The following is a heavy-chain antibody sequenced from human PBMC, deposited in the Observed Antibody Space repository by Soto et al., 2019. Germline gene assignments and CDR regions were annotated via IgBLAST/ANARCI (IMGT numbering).Heavy chain of an antibody. CDR2: ISSSSSYI. J-gene: IGHJ4*02. Sequence: AGSLSLSWAVSGFTFSSYSMNWVRQAPGKGLEWVSSISSSSSYIYYADSVKGRFTISRDNAKNSLYLQMNSLRADDTAVYYCARDLFGYPNDYSGQGTLVTVSS. D-gene: IGHD3-3*01. V-gene: IGHV3-21*01. CDR3: ARDLFGYPNDY. CDR1: GFTFSSYS.